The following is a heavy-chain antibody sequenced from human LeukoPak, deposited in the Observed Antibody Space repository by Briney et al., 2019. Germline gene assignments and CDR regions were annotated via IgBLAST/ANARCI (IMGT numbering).Heavy chain of an antibody. V-gene: IGHV4-34*01. Sequence: SETLSLTCAVYGGSFSGYYWSWIRQPPGKGLEWIGEINHSGSTNYNPPLKSRVTISVDPSKNQFFLKLSSVAAAKTAVYYWAKVRPSSYYGSGRLLDYCGQGTLVTVSS. CDR2: INHSGST. CDR3: AKVRPSSYYGSGRLLDY. CDR1: GGSFSGYY. D-gene: IGHD3-10*01. J-gene: IGHJ4*02.